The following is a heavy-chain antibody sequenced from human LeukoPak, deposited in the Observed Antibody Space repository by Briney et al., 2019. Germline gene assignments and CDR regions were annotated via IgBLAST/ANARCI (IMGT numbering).Heavy chain of an antibody. D-gene: IGHD5-18*01. CDR1: GFTFSSYA. CDR3: AAQIGGYSYGNDY. J-gene: IGHJ4*02. CDR2: ISGSGGST. V-gene: IGHV3-23*01. Sequence: GGSLRLSCAASGFTFSSYAMSWVRQAPGKGLEWVSAISGSGGSTYYADSVKARFTISRDIYENTLYLKVNSQRGEDTAVYHCAAQIGGYSYGNDYWGQGTLVTVSS.